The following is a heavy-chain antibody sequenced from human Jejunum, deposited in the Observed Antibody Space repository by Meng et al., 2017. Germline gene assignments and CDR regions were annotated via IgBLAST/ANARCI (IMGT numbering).Heavy chain of an antibody. Sequence: GGSLRLSCTASGFTFSDYWMTWVRQAPEKGLEWVANIKEDGSEKYYVDSVKGRFTISRDNARNSLYLQMYSLRAEDTAIYYCARRLSGSNDFWGQGTLVTVSS. CDR1: GFTFSDYW. D-gene: IGHD1-26*01. J-gene: IGHJ4*02. CDR3: ARRLSGSNDF. CDR2: IKEDGSEK. V-gene: IGHV3-7*01.